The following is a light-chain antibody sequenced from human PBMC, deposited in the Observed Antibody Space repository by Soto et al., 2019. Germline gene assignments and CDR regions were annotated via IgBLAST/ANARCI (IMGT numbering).Light chain of an antibody. Sequence: QSVLTQPPSASGTPGQRVTISCSGSSSNIGSKTVNWYQQLPGTAPKLLIYSINQRPSGVPDRFSGSTSGTSASLAISGLQSEDEADYYCAAWDDSLNGVVFGGGTKLTVL. CDR1: SSNIGSKT. CDR2: SIN. V-gene: IGLV1-44*01. CDR3: AAWDDSLNGVV. J-gene: IGLJ2*01.